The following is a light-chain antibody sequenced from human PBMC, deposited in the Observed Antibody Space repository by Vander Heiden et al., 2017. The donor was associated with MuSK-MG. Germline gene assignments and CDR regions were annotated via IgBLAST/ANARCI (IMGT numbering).Light chain of an antibody. Sequence: QSALTQPASVSGSPGQSITISCTGTSSDVGSYNLVSWYQQHPGRAPQIIISEVSKRPSGVSNRFSGSKSGNTASLTISGLQAEDEADYYCCSYGDSSTYVFGTGTKVTVL. V-gene: IGLV2-23*02. CDR3: CSYGDSSTYV. CDR2: EVS. CDR1: SSDVGSYNL. J-gene: IGLJ1*01.